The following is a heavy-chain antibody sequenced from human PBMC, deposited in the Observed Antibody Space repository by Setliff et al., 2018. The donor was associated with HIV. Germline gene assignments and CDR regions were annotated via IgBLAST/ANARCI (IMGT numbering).Heavy chain of an antibody. D-gene: IGHD3-3*01. CDR2: LFYSGIT. CDR3: ARSKTFYDFWGGYYTHGAFKI. Sequence: SETLSLTCTVSGGSFTSRSYYWGWIRQPPGKGLEWIGSLFYSGITYYNPSLKSRVTISVDTSKNQFSLNLTSVTAADTAVYYCARSKTFYDFWGGYYTHGAFKIWGLGTMGTV. J-gene: IGHJ3*02. CDR1: GGSFTSRSYY. V-gene: IGHV4-39*01.